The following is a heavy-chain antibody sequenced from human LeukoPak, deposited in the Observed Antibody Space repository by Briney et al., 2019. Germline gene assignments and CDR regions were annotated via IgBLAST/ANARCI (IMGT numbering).Heavy chain of an antibody. Sequence: PSETLSLTCTVSAGSISSGGYSWSWIRQPPGKGLAWIGYISHSGSTYYNPSLKSRVTISVDRSKNQFSLELTSVTAADTAVYYCARYSSTWPYWYFDLWGRGILVTVSS. D-gene: IGHD6-13*01. CDR2: ISHSGST. J-gene: IGHJ2*01. CDR3: ARYSSTWPYWYFDL. CDR1: AGSISSGGYS. V-gene: IGHV4-30-2*01.